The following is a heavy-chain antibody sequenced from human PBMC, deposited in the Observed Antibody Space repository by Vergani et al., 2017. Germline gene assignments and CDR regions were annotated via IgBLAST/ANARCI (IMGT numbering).Heavy chain of an antibody. CDR2: ISGSGGST. D-gene: IGHD3-3*01. Sequence: VQLVESGGGVVQPGTSLRLSCAASGFTFSSYAMSWVRQAPGKGLEWVSAISGSGGSTYYADSVKGRFTISRDNSKNTLYLQMNSLRAEDTAVYYCARVQELYDFWSGYRLRYYYYMDVWGKATTVTVSS. V-gene: IGHV3-23*04. CDR3: ARVQELYDFWSGYRLRYYYYMDV. J-gene: IGHJ6*03. CDR1: GFTFSSYA.